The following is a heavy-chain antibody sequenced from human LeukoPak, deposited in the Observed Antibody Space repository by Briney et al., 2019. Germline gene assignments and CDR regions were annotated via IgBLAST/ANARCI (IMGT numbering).Heavy chain of an antibody. CDR2: ISGSAGSA. V-gene: IGHV3-23*01. D-gene: IGHD2-8*01. CDR1: GFTFSSYA. Sequence: PGGSLRLSCAASGFTFSSYAMSWVRQAPGKGLEWVSAISGSAGSAYSADSVRGRFTISRDNSKNILYLQMNSLRAEDTAVYYCAKDRCSNGIGCLYYYMDVWGKGTMVTISS. CDR3: AKDRCSNGIGCLYYYMDV. J-gene: IGHJ6*03.